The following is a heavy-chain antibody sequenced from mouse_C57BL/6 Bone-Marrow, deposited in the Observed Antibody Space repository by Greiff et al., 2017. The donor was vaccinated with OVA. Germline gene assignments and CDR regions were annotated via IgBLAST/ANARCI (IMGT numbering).Heavy chain of an antibody. CDR1: GYSITSGYY. CDR2: ISYDGSN. J-gene: IGHJ2*01. V-gene: IGHV3-6*01. Sequence: EVKLVESGPGLVKPSQSLSLTCSVTGYSITSGYYWNWIRQFPGNKLEWMGYISYDGSNNYNPSLKNRISITRDTSKNQFFLKLNAVTTEDTATYYCASAYPYYFDYWGQGTTLTVSS. CDR3: ASAYPYYFDY. D-gene: IGHD2-10*01.